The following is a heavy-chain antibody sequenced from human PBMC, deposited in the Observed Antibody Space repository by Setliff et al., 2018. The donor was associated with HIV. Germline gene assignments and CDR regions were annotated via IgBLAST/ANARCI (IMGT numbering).Heavy chain of an antibody. CDR3: ARDPLVTIRNIAARREAFDF. CDR2: ISYDGSNT. D-gene: IGHD6-6*01. J-gene: IGHJ3*01. V-gene: IGHV3-30*04. CDR1: GFSVTSYT. Sequence: GGSLRLSCAASGFSVTSYTMHWVRQAPGKGLEWVSVISYDGSNTYYADSVKGRFTISRDNSKNTLYLQMNSLRAEDTAVYYCARDPLVTIRNIAARREAFDFWGQGTMVTVSS.